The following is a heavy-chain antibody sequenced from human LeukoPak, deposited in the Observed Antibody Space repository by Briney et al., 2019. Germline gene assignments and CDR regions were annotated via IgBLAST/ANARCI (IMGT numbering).Heavy chain of an antibody. J-gene: IGHJ4*02. Sequence: GGSLRLSCAASGFTFSSYWMHWVRQAPGKGLEWVATIKPDGSEKYYVDSVKGRFTISRDNAKNSLYLQMNSLRAEDTAVYYCVPLNWNPPGDFDRWGQGTLVTVSS. CDR1: GFTFSSYW. V-gene: IGHV3-7*01. D-gene: IGHD1-20*01. CDR3: VPLNWNPPGDFDR. CDR2: IKPDGSEK.